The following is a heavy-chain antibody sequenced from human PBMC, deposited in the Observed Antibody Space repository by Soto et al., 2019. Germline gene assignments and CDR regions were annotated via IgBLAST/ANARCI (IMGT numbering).Heavy chain of an antibody. V-gene: IGHV1-69*02. J-gene: IGHJ4*02. D-gene: IGHD3-9*01. CDR3: ARASPFLGYDILTGRYYFDF. CDR1: GGTFSSYS. CDR2: VNPIVGMT. Sequence: QVHLVQSGAEVKKPGSSVKVSCKASGGTFSSYSISWVRQAPGQGLEWMGRVNPIVGMTNYAQKFRGRVTITADKSTSTAYMEVSSLRVEDTAVYYCARASPFLGYDILTGRYYFDFWGQGTLVTVSS.